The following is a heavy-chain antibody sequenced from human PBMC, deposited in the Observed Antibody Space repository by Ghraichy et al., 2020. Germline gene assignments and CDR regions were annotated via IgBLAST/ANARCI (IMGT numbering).Heavy chain of an antibody. Sequence: SVKGSCKASGGTFSSYAISWVRQAPGQGLEWMGGIIPIFGTANYAQKFQGRVTITADKSTSTAYMELSSLRSEDTAVYYCARDMVEMATIGGIDYYYYMDVWGKGTTVTVSS. CDR3: ARDMVEMATIGGIDYYYYMDV. V-gene: IGHV1-69*06. CDR2: IIPIFGTA. CDR1: GGTFSSYA. D-gene: IGHD5-24*01. J-gene: IGHJ6*03.